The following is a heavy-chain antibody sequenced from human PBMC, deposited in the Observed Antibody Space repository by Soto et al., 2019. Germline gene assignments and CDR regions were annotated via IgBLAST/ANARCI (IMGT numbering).Heavy chain of an antibody. D-gene: IGHD3-22*01. V-gene: IGHV3-48*02. J-gene: IGHJ4*02. CDR3: ATDFRMGPDDSGYYPNYFDY. CDR1: GFTFSRYS. Sequence: PGGSLRLSCAASGFTFSRYSMNWVRQAPGKGLEWLSYISSSSNTIYYADSVKGRFTISRDNAKISLYLRMNSLRDGDTAVYYCATDFRMGPDDSGYYPNYFDYWGQGTRVTVAS. CDR2: ISSSSNTI.